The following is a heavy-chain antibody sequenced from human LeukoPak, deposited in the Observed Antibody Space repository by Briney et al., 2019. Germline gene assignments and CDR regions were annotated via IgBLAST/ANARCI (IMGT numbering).Heavy chain of an antibody. CDR1: GFSFSEHG. Sequence: GGSLRLSCAASGFSFSEHGMHWIRQAPGKGPEWVTVTWYDGSNNHYADSVKGRFTISRDNSKNAVFLEMNSLRAEDTAVYHCARDRYFGSDGFDIWGPGTMVIVSS. CDR2: TWYDGSNN. D-gene: IGHD3-10*01. V-gene: IGHV3-33*01. J-gene: IGHJ3*02. CDR3: ARDRYFGSDGFDI.